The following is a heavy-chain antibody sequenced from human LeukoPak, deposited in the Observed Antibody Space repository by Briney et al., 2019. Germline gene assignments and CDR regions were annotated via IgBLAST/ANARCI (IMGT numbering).Heavy chain of an antibody. D-gene: IGHD6-13*01. CDR1: GFTFSSYS. Sequence: GGSLRLSCATSGFTFSSYSMNWVRQAPGKGLEWVSYISSSSSTIYYADSVKGRFTISRDNAKNSLYLQMNSLRAEDTAVYYCARDRVYSSSWDKNWFDPWGQGTLVTVSS. V-gene: IGHV3-48*04. CDR3: ARDRVYSSSWDKNWFDP. CDR2: ISSSSSTI. J-gene: IGHJ5*02.